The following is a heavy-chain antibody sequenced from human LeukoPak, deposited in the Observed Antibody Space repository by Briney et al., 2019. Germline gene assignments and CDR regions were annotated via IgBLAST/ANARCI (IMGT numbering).Heavy chain of an antibody. CDR1: GFTFGDFY. CDR3: ARDQRRTTVTFLYNYYYGLDV. Sequence: PGGSLRLSCAASGFTFGDFYMSWIRQAPENGLEWVSYISGSGTYTNYADSVKGRFTISRDNARNSMYLELDSLRAEDTAVYYCARDQRRTTVTFLYNYYYGLDVWGQGTAVTVSS. D-gene: IGHD4-17*01. CDR2: ISGSGTYT. V-gene: IGHV3-11*05. J-gene: IGHJ6*02.